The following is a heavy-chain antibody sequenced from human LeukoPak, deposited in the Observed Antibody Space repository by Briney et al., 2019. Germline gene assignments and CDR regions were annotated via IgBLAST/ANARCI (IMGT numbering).Heavy chain of an antibody. CDR2: ISSGNTYK. Sequence: GGSLRLSCAASGFTFSNFNMNWVRHVPGKGLEWVSTISSGNTYKYYAYSVKRGFTISRDTAKTSLCLQMSSLRVEVAVFYCCARDYTAVGFGYWGQGTLVTVSS. CDR1: GFTFSNFN. J-gene: IGHJ4*02. CDR3: ARDYTAVGFGY. V-gene: IGHV3-21*01. D-gene: IGHD6-19*01.